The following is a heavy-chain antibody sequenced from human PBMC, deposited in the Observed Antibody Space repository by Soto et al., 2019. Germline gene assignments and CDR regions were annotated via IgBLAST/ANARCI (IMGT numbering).Heavy chain of an antibody. J-gene: IGHJ4*02. CDR3: ARGSGSEFGCDW. Sequence: QVQLVQSGAEVKKPGSSVKVSCKASGGTFSSYAISWVRQAPGQGLEWMGGIIPIFGTANYAQKFQGSDTSTEDECKSPAYLELSSLRCEDGAEDYCARGSGSEFGCDWGGQGTLVTVSS. CDR2: IIPIFGTA. V-gene: IGHV1-69*12. D-gene: IGHD1-26*01. CDR1: GGTFSSYA.